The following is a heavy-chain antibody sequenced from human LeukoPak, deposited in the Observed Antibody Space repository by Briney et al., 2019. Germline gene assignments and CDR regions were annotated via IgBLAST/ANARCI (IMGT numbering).Heavy chain of an antibody. D-gene: IGHD3-3*01. V-gene: IGHV3-30*03. J-gene: IGHJ4*02. CDR2: ISYDADNK. Sequence: GGSLRLSCAASGFTFSSSGMHWVRQAPGKGLEGVAVISYDADNKYYADSVKGRFSISRDNSKNTLCLQMNSLRAEDTAVYYCAAPNSGSYHQPFDYWGQGTLVTVSS. CDR1: GFTFSSSG. CDR3: AAPNSGSYHQPFDY.